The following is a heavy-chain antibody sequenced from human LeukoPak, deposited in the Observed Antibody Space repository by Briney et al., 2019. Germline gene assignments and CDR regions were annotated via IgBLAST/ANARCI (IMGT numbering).Heavy chain of an antibody. CDR1: GFTFSSYG. CDR3: AKDLRGSGSDGGLGY. D-gene: IGHD3-10*01. V-gene: IGHV3-23*01. CDR2: ISGSGGST. Sequence: PGGSLRLSCAASGFTFSSYGMSWVRQTPGKGLEWVAAISGSGGSTYYADSVKGRFTISRDNSKNTLYLQMNSLRAEDTAVYYCAKDLRGSGSDGGLGYWGQGTLVTVSS. J-gene: IGHJ4*02.